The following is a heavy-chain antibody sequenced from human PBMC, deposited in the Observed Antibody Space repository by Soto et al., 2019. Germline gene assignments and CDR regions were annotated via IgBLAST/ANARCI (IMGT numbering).Heavy chain of an antibody. Sequence: QVTLKESGPVLVNPTETLTLTCTVSGFSLSNARMGVSWIRQPPGKALEWLAHIFSNDEKSYSTSLKSRLTISKDTSKSQVVLTMTNMDPVDTATYYCARICSSSSWYGLACFDYWGQGTLVTVSS. CDR1: GFSLSNARMG. D-gene: IGHD6-13*01. CDR2: IFSNDEK. V-gene: IGHV2-26*01. CDR3: ARICSSSSWYGLACFDY. J-gene: IGHJ4*02.